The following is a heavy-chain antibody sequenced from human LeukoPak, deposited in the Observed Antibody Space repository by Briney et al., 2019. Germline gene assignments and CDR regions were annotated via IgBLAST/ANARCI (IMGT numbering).Heavy chain of an antibody. V-gene: IGHV1-8*03. CDR3: AREVDTAMAHLLDY. J-gene: IGHJ4*02. CDR1: GYTFTSYD. D-gene: IGHD5-18*01. Sequence: GASVKVSCKASGYTFTSYDINWVRQATGQGLEWMGWMNPNSGNTGYAQKFQGRVTITADKSTSAAYMELSSLRSEDTAVYYCAREVDTAMAHLLDYWGQGTLVTVSS. CDR2: MNPNSGNT.